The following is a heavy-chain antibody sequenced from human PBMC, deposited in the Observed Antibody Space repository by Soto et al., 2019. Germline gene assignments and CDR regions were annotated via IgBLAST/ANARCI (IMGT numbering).Heavy chain of an antibody. CDR3: ARHRTRGYSYGYTPRDYYYGMDV. CDR2: VYPGDSDT. Sequence: GESLKISCKGSGYSFTNYWNAWVRQMPGKGLEWMGIVYPGDSDTRYSPSFQGQVTISADKSISTTSLQWTSLKASDTAMYYCARHRTRGYSYGYTPRDYYYGMDVWGQGTTVTVSS. CDR1: GYSFTNYW. V-gene: IGHV5-51*01. J-gene: IGHJ6*02. D-gene: IGHD5-18*01.